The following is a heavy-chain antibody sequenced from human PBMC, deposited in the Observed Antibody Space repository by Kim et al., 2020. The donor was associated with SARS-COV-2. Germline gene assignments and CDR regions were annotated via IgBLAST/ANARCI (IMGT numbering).Heavy chain of an antibody. CDR3: AKDVRLVVVIAASYGMDV. D-gene: IGHD2-15*01. Sequence: GGSLRLSCEASGFTFSNFDMHWVRQAPGKGLEWVAVISEDGRVENYAGSVKGRFTISRDNSKNTLYLQMNSLTVEDTGVYYCAKDVRLVVVIAASYGMDVWGQGTTVTVSS. CDR2: ISEDGRVE. J-gene: IGHJ6*02. CDR1: GFTFSNFD. V-gene: IGHV3-30*18.